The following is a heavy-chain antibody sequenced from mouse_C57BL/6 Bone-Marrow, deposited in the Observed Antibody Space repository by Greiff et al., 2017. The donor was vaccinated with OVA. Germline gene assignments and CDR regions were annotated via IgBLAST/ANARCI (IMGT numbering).Heavy chain of an antibody. D-gene: IGHD2-3*01. CDR1: GYTFTDYY. CDR3: ARRGLYDGFDY. J-gene: IGHJ2*01. CDR2: INPYNGGT. V-gene: IGHV1-19*01. Sequence: EVQLVESGPVLVKPGASVKMSCKASGYTFTDYYMNWVKQSHGKSLEWIGVINPYNGGTSYNQKFKGKATLTVDKSSSTAYMELNSLTSEDSAVYYCARRGLYDGFDYWGQGTTLTVSS.